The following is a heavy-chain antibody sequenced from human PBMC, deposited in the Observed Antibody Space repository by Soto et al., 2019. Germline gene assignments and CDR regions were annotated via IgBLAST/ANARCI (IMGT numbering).Heavy chain of an antibody. CDR3: ARLPTGGMDV. Sequence: QVLLQESGPGLVKPSETLSLTCTVSGGSISSTSSYWGWIRQPPGQGLEWVACVDYSGSTYYKPSLKRRVTISVDTSKNQFSLKLSSVTAADAAVYYCARLPTGGMDVWGQGTTVTVSS. J-gene: IGHJ6*02. CDR2: VDYSGST. CDR1: GGSISSTSSY. V-gene: IGHV4-39*01.